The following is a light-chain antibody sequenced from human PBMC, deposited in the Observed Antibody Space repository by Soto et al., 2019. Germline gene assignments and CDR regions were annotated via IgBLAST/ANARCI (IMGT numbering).Light chain of an antibody. J-gene: IGKJ1*01. CDR1: LDINFY. Sequence: IQMTQSPPALSASVGDRVTLTRRSILDINFYLNWYQQKPGRAPRLLIHAASTLQDGAPSRFSGSGSGTEFTLTISGLQPEDFATYYCQQTNTSPLTFGQGTKVDI. V-gene: IGKV1-39*01. CDR2: AAS. CDR3: QQTNTSPLT.